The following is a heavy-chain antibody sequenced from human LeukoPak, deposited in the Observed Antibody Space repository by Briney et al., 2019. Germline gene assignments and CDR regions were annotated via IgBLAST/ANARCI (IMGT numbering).Heavy chain of an antibody. CDR2: IRGAGTT. CDR1: GFTLSSNY. J-gene: IGHJ4*02. V-gene: IGHV3-53*01. CDR3: AREFFFTDGYNHGFDY. Sequence: GGSLRLSCAAPGFTLSSNYMSWVRQAPRNGLESASVIRGAGTTSYADSVKGRFTISRDTSRNTLFLQMNSLRAEDTAVYYCAREFFFTDGYNHGFDYWGQGALVTVSS. D-gene: IGHD5-24*01.